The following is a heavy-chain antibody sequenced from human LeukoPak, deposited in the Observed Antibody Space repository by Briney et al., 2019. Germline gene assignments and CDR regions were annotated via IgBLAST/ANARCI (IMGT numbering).Heavy chain of an antibody. J-gene: IGHJ5*02. V-gene: IGHV4-34*01. CDR1: GGSFSGYY. D-gene: IGHD6-19*01. Sequence: SETLSLTCAVYGGSFSGYYWSWIRQPPGKGLEWIGEINHSGSTNYNPSLKSRVTISVDTSKNQFSLKLSSVTAADTAVYYCARNVAGTRVAGNWFDPWGQGTLVTVSS. CDR2: INHSGST. CDR3: ARNVAGTRVAGNWFDP.